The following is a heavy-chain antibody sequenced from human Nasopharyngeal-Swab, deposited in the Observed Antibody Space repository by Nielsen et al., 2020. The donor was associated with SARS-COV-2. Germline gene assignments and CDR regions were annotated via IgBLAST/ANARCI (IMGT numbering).Heavy chain of an antibody. Sequence: GSLRLSCTVSGASMTNYYWSWIRQPPGKGLEWIGYVYYSGGTTYNPSLKSRVTISVDTSKNQFSLKLRSVTAADTAVYYCAKEGATGWFDPWGQGTLVTVSS. CDR2: VYYSGGT. CDR3: AKEGATGWFDP. V-gene: IGHV4-59*01. J-gene: IGHJ5*02. CDR1: GASMTNYY.